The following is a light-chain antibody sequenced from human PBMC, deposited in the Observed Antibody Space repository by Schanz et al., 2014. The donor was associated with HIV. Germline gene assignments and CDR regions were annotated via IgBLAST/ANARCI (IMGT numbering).Light chain of an antibody. CDR2: DVS. Sequence: QSALTQPASVSGSPGQSITISCTGTSSDVGGYNYVSWYQQHPGKAPKLMIYDVSKRPSGVPDRFSGSKSDNTASLTVSGLQADDEADYYCGSYGGSDNMVFGGGTKVTVL. J-gene: IGLJ3*02. CDR1: SSDVGGYNY. CDR3: GSYGGSDNMV. V-gene: IGLV2-8*01.